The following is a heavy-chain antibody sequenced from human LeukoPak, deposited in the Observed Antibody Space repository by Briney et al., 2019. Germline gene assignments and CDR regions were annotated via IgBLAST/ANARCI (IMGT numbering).Heavy chain of an antibody. CDR3: ARVIKGGYGYFDY. V-gene: IGHV4-61*01. CDR1: GGSISSGSYY. Sequence: SETLSLTCTVSGGSISSGSYYWSWIRQPPGKGLEWIGYIYYSGSTNYNPSLKSRVTISVDTSKNQFSLKLSSVTAADTAVYYCARVIKGGYGYFDYWGQGTLVTVSS. J-gene: IGHJ4*02. D-gene: IGHD6-25*01. CDR2: IYYSGST.